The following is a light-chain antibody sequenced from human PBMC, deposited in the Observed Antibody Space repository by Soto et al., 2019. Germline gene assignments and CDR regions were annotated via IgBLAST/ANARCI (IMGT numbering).Light chain of an antibody. CDR1: SSDVGGYKS. V-gene: IGLV2-11*01. Sequence: QSALTQPRSVSGSPGQSVTVSCIGTSSDVGGYKSVSWYQQYPGKAPKLMIYDVSERPSGVPNRFSGSKSGNTASLTISGLQAEDEADYYCAAWDDILNGVYVFGPGTKLTVL. J-gene: IGLJ1*01. CDR3: AAWDDILNGVYV. CDR2: DVS.